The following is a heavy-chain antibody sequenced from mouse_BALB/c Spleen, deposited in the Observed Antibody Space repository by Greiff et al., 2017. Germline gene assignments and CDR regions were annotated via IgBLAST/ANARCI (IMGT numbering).Heavy chain of an antibody. J-gene: IGHJ2*01. CDR2: ISSGGSYT. CDR3: ARRENYGSSYFYYFDY. CDR1: GFTFSSYA. V-gene: IGHV5-9-1*01. D-gene: IGHD1-1*01. Sequence: DVMLVESGGGLVKPGGSLKLSCAASGFTFSSYAMSWVRQTPEKRLEWVATISSGGSYTYYPDSVKGRFTISRDNAKNTLYLQMSSLRSEDTAMYYCARRENYGSSYFYYFDYWGQGTTLTVSS.